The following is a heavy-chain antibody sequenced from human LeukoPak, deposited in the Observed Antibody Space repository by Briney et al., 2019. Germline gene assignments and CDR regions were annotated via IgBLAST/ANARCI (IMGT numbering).Heavy chain of an antibody. V-gene: IGHV4-59*04. CDR2: IYYSGST. J-gene: IGHJ4*02. CDR3: AVSGRHPGG. Sequence: PSETLSLTCTVSGGSISSYYWSWIRQPPGKGLEWIGSIYYSGSTYYNPSLKSRVTISVDTSRNQFSLKLSSVTAADTAVYYCAVSGRHPGGWGQGTLVTVSS. D-gene: IGHD1-26*01. CDR1: GGSISSYY.